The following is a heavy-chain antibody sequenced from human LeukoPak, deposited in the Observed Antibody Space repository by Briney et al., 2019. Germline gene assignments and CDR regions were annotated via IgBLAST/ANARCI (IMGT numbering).Heavy chain of an antibody. J-gene: IGHJ6*03. V-gene: IGHV4-39*07. D-gene: IGHD5-24*01. Sequence: SETLSLTCTVSDGSISSSSYYWGWIRQPPGKGLEWIGSIYYGSVFYSVSTYYNPSLKSRVTMSGDTSKNQFSLKLNSLTAADTAVYYCATVSRVAVGWHKKKYYYYYMDVWGKGTTVTVSS. CDR1: DGSISSSSYY. CDR2: IYYGSVFYSVST. CDR3: ATVSRVAVGWHKKKYYYYYMDV.